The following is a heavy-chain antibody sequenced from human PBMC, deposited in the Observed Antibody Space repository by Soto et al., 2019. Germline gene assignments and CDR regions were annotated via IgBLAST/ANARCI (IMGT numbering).Heavy chain of an antibody. D-gene: IGHD6-13*01. CDR1: GFTFSSYA. V-gene: IGHV3-30-3*01. CDR3: ARDRVAAGYFDY. CDR2: ISYDGSNK. Sequence: GGSLRLSCAASGFTFSSYAMHWVRQAPGKGLEWVAVISYDGSNKYYADSVKGRFTISRDNSKNTLYLQMNSLRAEDTAVYYCARDRVAAGYFDYWGQGTLVTVSS. J-gene: IGHJ4*02.